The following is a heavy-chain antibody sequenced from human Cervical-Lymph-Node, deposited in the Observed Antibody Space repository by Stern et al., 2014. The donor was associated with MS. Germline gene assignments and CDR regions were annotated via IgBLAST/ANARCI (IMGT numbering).Heavy chain of an antibody. V-gene: IGHV4-59*01. CDR2: IYSDGST. D-gene: IGHD1-26*01. Sequence: QLQLQESGPGLVKPSETVSLTCTVSGGSMSSKYWNWIRQPPGKGLEWIGYIYSDGSTNYNPSLKSRVIISLDTSTNQFSLRLTSVTAADTAVYYCARVTGRGTRQNWFDSWGHGTLVTVSS. J-gene: IGHJ5*01. CDR3: ARVTGRGTRQNWFDS. CDR1: GGSMSSKY.